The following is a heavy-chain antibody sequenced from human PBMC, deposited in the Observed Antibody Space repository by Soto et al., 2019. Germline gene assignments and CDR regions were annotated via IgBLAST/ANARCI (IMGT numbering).Heavy chain of an antibody. J-gene: IGHJ4*02. V-gene: IGHV4-4*02. D-gene: IGHD6-19*01. Sequence: QVQLQESGPGLVKPSGTLSLTCAVSGGSISSTNWWSWVRQPPGKGLEWIGENYHSGSTNYNPALKSRVTISVDKSKNQFTLKLSSVTAADTAVYYCARVWDFSSAWVDYWGQGTLVTVSS. CDR3: ARVWDFSSAWVDY. CDR1: GGSISSTNW. CDR2: NYHSGST.